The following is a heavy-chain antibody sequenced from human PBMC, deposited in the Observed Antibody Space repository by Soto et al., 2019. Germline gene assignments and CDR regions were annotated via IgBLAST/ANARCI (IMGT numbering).Heavy chain of an antibody. CDR1: GFTFSSYS. D-gene: IGHD2-21*02. CDR2: ISSSSSYL. Sequence: GGSLRLSCAASGFTFSSYSMNWVRQATGKGLEWVSSISSSSSYLYYADSVKGRFTISRDNAKNSLYLQMNSLRAEDTAVYYCAREEAYCGGDCYSGAFDIWGQGTMVTVSS. V-gene: IGHV3-21*01. J-gene: IGHJ3*02. CDR3: AREEAYCGGDCYSGAFDI.